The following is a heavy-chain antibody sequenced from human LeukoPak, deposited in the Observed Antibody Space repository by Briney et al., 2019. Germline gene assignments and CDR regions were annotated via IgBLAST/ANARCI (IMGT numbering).Heavy chain of an antibody. CDR2: ISGSGGST. Sequence: AGGSLRLSCAASGFTFSSYAMSWVRQAPGKGLEWVSAISGSGGSTYYADSVKGRFTISRDNSKNTLYLQMNSLRAEDTAVYYCAKGFEYSSSSAYDYWGQGTLVTVSS. V-gene: IGHV3-23*01. J-gene: IGHJ4*02. CDR1: GFTFSSYA. CDR3: AKGFEYSSSSAYDY. D-gene: IGHD6-6*01.